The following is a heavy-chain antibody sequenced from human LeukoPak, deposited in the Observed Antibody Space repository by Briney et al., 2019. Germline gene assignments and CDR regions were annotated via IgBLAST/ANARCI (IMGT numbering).Heavy chain of an antibody. CDR2: INPNSGGT. Sequence: ASVKVSCKASGYTFTGYYMHWVRQAPGQGLEWMGWINPNSGGTNYAQKFQGRVTMTRDTSISTAYMELSRLRSDDTAVYYCAFTDIVVVPAANEYFQHWGQGTLVTVSS. J-gene: IGHJ1*01. D-gene: IGHD2-2*01. V-gene: IGHV1-2*02. CDR1: GYTFTGYY. CDR3: AFTDIVVVPAANEYFQH.